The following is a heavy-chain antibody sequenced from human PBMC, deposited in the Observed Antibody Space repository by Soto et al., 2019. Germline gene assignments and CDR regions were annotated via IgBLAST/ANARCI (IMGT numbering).Heavy chain of an antibody. CDR2: IIPILGIA. CDR1: GGTFSSYT. CDR3: AREHYGDSYAFGI. J-gene: IGHJ3*02. Sequence: QVQLVQSGAEVKKPGSSVKVSCKASGGTFSSYTISWVRQAPGQGLEWMGRIIPILGIANYAQKFQGRVTITADKSTSTADREQSSLRSEDTAVDYCAREHYGDSYAFGIWGQGTMVTVSS. V-gene: IGHV1-69*08. D-gene: IGHD4-17*01.